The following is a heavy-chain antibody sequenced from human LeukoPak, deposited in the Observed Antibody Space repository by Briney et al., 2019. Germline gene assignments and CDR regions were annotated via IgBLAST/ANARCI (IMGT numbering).Heavy chain of an antibody. CDR2: ISWNSGSI. CDR3: ARVFAYCSGGSWYSFLNAFDI. D-gene: IGHD2-15*01. CDR1: GFTFDDYA. V-gene: IGHV3-9*03. Sequence: PGGSLRLSCAASGFTFDDYAMHCVRQAPGKGLEWGSCISWNSGSIGYAYSVKGRFNISRDNPKNCLYRQMNTLRSEDMALYYCARVFAYCSGGSWYSFLNAFDIWGQGTMVTVSS. J-gene: IGHJ3*02.